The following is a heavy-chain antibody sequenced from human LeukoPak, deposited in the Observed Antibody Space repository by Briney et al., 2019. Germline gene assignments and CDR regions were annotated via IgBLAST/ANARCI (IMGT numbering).Heavy chain of an antibody. CDR3: LRYKGDVSRSSSQSIDY. J-gene: IGHJ4*02. D-gene: IGHD1-14*01. CDR1: GGTISSYY. CDR2: IHYSGTT. Sequence: PSETLSLTFSVSGGTISSYYRGWIRQPPGKGLEWIGYIHYSGTTNYNPSLESRVAISVDTSNNQFSLRLSSVTAADTAVYYCLRYKGDVSRSSSQSIDYWGQGILVTVSS. V-gene: IGHV4-59*01.